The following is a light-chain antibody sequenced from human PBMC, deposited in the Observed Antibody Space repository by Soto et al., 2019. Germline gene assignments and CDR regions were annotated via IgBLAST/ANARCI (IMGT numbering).Light chain of an antibody. CDR1: SSNIGSNT. CDR3: AAWDDSLNGVV. V-gene: IGLV1-44*01. J-gene: IGLJ3*02. CDR2: SNA. Sequence: QSVLTQPPSASGTPGQRVTISCSGSSSNIGSNTVNWYQKLPGTAPKLLIYSNAQRPSGVPDRFSGSRSGASASLAISGRQSEDEADYYSAAWDDSLNGVVFGGGTKLTVL.